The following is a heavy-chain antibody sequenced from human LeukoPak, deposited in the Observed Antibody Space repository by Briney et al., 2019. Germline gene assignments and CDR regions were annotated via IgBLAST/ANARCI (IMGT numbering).Heavy chain of an antibody. Sequence: SETLSLTCTVSGGSISSSYCSWIRQPPGKGLEWIGYIYHSESTNYNPSLKSRVTISVDTSKNQFSLKPSSVTAADTAVYYCARQAGGTSGPFDYWGQGTLVTVSS. CDR1: GGSISSSY. D-gene: IGHD4-23*01. CDR2: IYHSEST. J-gene: IGHJ4*02. CDR3: ARQAGGTSGPFDY. V-gene: IGHV4-59*08.